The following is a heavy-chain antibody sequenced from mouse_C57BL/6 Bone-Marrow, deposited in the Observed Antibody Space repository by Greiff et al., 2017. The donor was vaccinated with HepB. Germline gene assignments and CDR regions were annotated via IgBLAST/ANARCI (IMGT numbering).Heavy chain of an antibody. CDR1: GYTFTSYW. D-gene: IGHD4-1*01. J-gene: IGHJ1*03. V-gene: IGHV1-64*01. CDR2: IHPNSGST. CDR3: ASANWDVDCYFDV. Sequence: QVQLQQPGAELVKPGASVKLSCKASGYTFTSYWMHWVKQRPGQGLEWIGMIHPNSGSTNYNEKFKSKATLTVDKSSSTAYMQLSSLTSEDSAVYYCASANWDVDCYFDVWGTGTTVTVSS.